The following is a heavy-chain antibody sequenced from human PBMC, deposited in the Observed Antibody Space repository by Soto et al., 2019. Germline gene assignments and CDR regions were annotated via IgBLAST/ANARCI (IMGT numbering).Heavy chain of an antibody. J-gene: IGHJ3*02. Sequence: SXRLSCTASAFTCIDYCISLIRHAPGKGLEFVSYISGSCTIYYADSVKGRFNISRDNDKDSLYLQMNSLRAEDTALYYCEKAYPEKKKNDFDIWGQRTMV. V-gene: IGHV3-11*01. CDR2: ISGSCTI. CDR1: AFTCIDYC. CDR3: EKAYPEKKKNDFDI. D-gene: IGHD2-21*01.